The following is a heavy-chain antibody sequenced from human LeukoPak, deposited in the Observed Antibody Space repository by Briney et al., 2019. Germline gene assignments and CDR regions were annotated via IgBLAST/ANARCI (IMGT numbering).Heavy chain of an antibody. D-gene: IGHD3-10*01. V-gene: IGHV1-8*01. CDR3: ARGIGVLWFGELYG. Sequence: ASVKVSCKASGYTFTSYDITWVRQATGQGLEWMGWMNPNSGNTGYAQKFQGRVTMTRNTSISTAYMELSSLRSEDTAVYYCARGIGVLWFGELYGWGQGTLVTVSS. CDR2: MNPNSGNT. CDR1: GYTFTSYD. J-gene: IGHJ4*02.